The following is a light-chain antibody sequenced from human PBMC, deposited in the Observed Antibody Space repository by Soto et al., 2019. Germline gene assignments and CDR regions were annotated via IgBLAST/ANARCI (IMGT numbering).Light chain of an antibody. Sequence: DIVLTQSPGTLSLSPGERPTLSCRASQIISSTYLGWYQQKPGQAPRLLIYGASSRATGIPDRFSGSGSGTDFTLTISRLEPEDFAVYYCQHYGTSLYTFGQGTKLEIK. CDR1: QIISSTY. V-gene: IGKV3-20*01. CDR2: GAS. CDR3: QHYGTSLYT. J-gene: IGKJ2*01.